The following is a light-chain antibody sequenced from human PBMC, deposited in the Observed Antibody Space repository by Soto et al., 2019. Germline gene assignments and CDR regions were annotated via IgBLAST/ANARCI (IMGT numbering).Light chain of an antibody. V-gene: IGLV2-14*01. CDR1: NSDVGGYNY. J-gene: IGLJ1*01. CDR2: GVT. CDR3: SSYANNGGPV. Sequence: QSALTQPASVSGSPGQSITIFCTGTNSDVGGYNYVSWYHQHPGKAPKLIIYGVTNRPSGVSDRFSGSKSGYTASLTISGLRAEDEADYYCSSYANNGGPVCGTGTKVTVL.